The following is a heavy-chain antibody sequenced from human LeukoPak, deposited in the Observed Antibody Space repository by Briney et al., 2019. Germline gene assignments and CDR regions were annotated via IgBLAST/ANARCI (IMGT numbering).Heavy chain of an antibody. CDR3: ARARHGGARYWYFDL. V-gene: IGHV4-59*01. D-gene: IGHD2-21*01. CDR2: IYYSGST. J-gene: IGHJ2*01. CDR1: GGSISSYY. Sequence: SETLSLTCTVSGGSISSYYWSWIRQPPGKGPEWIGYIYYSGSTNYNPSLKSRVTISVDTSKNQFSLKLSSVTAADTAVYYCARARHGGARYWYFDLWGRGTLVTVSS.